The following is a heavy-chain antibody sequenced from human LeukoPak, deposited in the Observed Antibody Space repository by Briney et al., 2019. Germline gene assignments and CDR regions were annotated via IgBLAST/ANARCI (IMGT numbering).Heavy chain of an antibody. V-gene: IGHV4-59*12. CDR3: ARPTYCSSTSCSDAFDI. CDR1: GGSISSYY. D-gene: IGHD2-2*01. CDR2: IYYSGST. Sequence: SETLSLTCTVSGGSISSYYWSWIRQPPGKGLEWIGYIYYSGSTNYNPSLKSRVTISVDTSKNQFSLKLSSLTAADTAVYYCARPTYCSSTSCSDAFDIWGQGTMVTVSS. J-gene: IGHJ3*02.